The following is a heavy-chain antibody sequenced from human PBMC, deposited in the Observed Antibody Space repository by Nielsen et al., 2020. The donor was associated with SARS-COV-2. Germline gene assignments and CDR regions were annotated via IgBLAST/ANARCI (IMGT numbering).Heavy chain of an antibody. CDR2: IYPGDSDT. J-gene: IGHJ3*02. V-gene: IGHV5-51*01. D-gene: IGHD3-9*01. CDR3: ARQKNYDILTGFHARDAFDI. Sequence: GESLKISCKGSGYSFTSYWIGWVRQMPGKGLEWMGIIYPGDSDTRYSPSFQGQVTISADKSISTAYLQWSSLKASDTAMYYCARQKNYDILTGFHARDAFDIWGQGTMVTVSS. CDR1: GYSFTSYW.